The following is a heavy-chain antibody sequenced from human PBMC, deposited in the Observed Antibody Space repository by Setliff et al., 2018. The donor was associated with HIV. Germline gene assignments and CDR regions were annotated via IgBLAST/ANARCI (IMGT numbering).Heavy chain of an antibody. CDR3: ARPRVGDDAFNI. V-gene: IGHV4-39*01. CDR1: GGSISSDDYF. Sequence: SETLSLTFTVSGGSISSDDYFWGWVRQPPGKGLEWIGNIFHTGSTYYNPSLKSRLSISLDTSKNQFSLSLTSVTAADTAVYFCARPRVGDDAFNIWSQGTLVTVSS. J-gene: IGHJ3*02. CDR2: IFHTGST.